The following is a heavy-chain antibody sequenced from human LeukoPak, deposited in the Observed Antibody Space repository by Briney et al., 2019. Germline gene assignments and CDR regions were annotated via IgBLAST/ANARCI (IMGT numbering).Heavy chain of an antibody. CDR1: GFTFSNAW. V-gene: IGHV3-15*01. Sequence: PGGSLRLSCAASGFTFSNAWMSWVRQAPGKGLEWVGRIKSKTDGGTTDYAAPVKGRFTISRDDSKNTLYLQMNSLKTEDTAVYYCTTDLDYGDYVWRGFGDYWGQGTLVTVSS. CDR2: IKSKTDGGTT. J-gene: IGHJ4*02. D-gene: IGHD4-17*01. CDR3: TTDLDYGDYVWRGFGDY.